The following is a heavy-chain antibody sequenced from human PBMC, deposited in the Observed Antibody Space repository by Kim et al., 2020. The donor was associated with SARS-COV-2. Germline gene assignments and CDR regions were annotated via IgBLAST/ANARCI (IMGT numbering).Heavy chain of an antibody. CDR3: AKSSGGYSSGWYVFGWFDP. CDR1: GFTFDDYA. CDR2: ISWNSGSI. J-gene: IGHJ5*02. V-gene: IGHV3-9*01. Sequence: GGSLRLSCAASGFTFDDYAMHWVRQAPGKGLEWVSGISWNSGSIGYADSVKGRFTISRDNAKNSLYLQMNSLRAEDTALYYCAKSSGGYSSGWYVFGWFDPWGQGTLVTVSS. D-gene: IGHD6-19*01.